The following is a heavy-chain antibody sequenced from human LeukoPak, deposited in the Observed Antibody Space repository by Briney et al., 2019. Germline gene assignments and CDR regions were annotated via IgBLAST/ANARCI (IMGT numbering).Heavy chain of an antibody. V-gene: IGHV3-48*04. Sequence: PGGSLRLSCAASGFTFSSYSMNWVRQAPGKGLEWVSYISSSSSTIYYADSVKGRFTISRDNAKNSLYLQMNSLRAEDTAVYYCARDRGLIAAAEYYFDYWGQGTLVTVSS. J-gene: IGHJ4*02. CDR1: GFTFSSYS. CDR2: ISSSSSTI. CDR3: ARDRGLIAAAEYYFDY. D-gene: IGHD6-13*01.